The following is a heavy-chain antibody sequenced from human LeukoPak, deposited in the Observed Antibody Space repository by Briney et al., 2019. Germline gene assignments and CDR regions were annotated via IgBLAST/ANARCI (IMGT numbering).Heavy chain of an antibody. CDR2: FDPEDGET. J-gene: IGHJ6*03. D-gene: IGHD3-3*01. V-gene: IGHV1-24*01. CDR3: ARVTIFGDCDEYMDV. CDR1: GYTLTELS. Sequence: ASVKVSCKVSGYTLTELSMHWVRQAPGKGLEWMGGFDPEDGETIYAQKFQGRVTMTEDTSTDTAYMELSSLRSDDTAVYYCARVTIFGDCDEYMDVWGKGTTVTVSS.